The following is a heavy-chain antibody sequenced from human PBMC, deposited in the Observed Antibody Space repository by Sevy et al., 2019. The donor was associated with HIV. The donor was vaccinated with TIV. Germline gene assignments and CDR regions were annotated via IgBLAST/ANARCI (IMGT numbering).Heavy chain of an antibody. J-gene: IGHJ6*03. Sequence: GGSLRLSCAASGFTFSSYWMSWVRQAPGKGLEWVANIKQDGSERYYEDSVKGRFTISRDNTKNSLYLAMNSLRVEDTAVYYCARDSQNIVVVPAATINYYYSYYMDVWGKGTTVTVSS. V-gene: IGHV3-7*03. CDR1: GFTFSSYW. CDR3: ARDSQNIVVVPAATINYYYSYYMDV. D-gene: IGHD2-2*01. CDR2: IKQDGSER.